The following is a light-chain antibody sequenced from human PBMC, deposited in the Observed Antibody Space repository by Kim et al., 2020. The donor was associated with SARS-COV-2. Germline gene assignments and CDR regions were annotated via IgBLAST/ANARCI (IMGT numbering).Light chain of an antibody. V-gene: IGLV2-8*01. Sequence: GQSVTISCTGTSSDVGGYNYVSWYQQHPGKAPKLMIYEVSKRPSGVPDRFSGSKSGNTASLTVSGLQAEDEADYYCSSYAGSNLWVFGGGTKVTVL. CDR1: SSDVGGYNY. J-gene: IGLJ3*02. CDR3: SSYAGSNLWV. CDR2: EVS.